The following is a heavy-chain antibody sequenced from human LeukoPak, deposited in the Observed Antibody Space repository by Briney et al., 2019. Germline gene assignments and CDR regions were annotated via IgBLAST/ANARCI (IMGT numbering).Heavy chain of an antibody. CDR2: INPNSGGT. CDR3: ARDPSAVRGVITETLLDY. Sequence: GASVKVSCKASGYTFTAYYMHWVRQAPGQGLEWMGWINPNSGGTNYAQKFQGRVTMTRDTSISTAYMELSRLRSDDTAVYYCARDPSAVRGVITETLLDYWGQGTLVTVSS. CDR1: GYTFTAYY. J-gene: IGHJ4*02. D-gene: IGHD3-10*01. V-gene: IGHV1-2*02.